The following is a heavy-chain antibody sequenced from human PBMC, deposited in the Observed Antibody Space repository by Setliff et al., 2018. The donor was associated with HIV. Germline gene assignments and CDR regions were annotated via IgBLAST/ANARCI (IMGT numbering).Heavy chain of an antibody. V-gene: IGHV4-39*02. CDR2: IHHTGNT. CDR1: GGSIISSDFY. Sequence: SETLSLTCTVSGGSIISSDFYWRWIRQHPGKALEWIGDIHHTGNTFYNLSLTSRVTISLDTSKNLFFLTLRSVTAADTAVYYCARLGSGWNWVTRIDYWGRGTLVTVSS. D-gene: IGHD6-19*01. J-gene: IGHJ4*02. CDR3: ARLGSGWNWVTRIDY.